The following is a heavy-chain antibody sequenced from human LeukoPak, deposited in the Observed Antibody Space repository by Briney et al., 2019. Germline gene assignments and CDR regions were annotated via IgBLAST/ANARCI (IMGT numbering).Heavy chain of an antibody. D-gene: IGHD3-22*01. V-gene: IGHV1-69*13. CDR1: GGTFISYA. CDR3: ARVGRSGYYYVFDY. CDR2: IIPIFGTA. Sequence: ASVKVSCKASGGTFISYAISWVRQAPGQGLEWMGGIIPIFGTANYAQKFQGRVTITADESTSTAYMELSSLRSEDTAVYYCARVGRSGYYYVFDYWGQGTLVTVSS. J-gene: IGHJ4*02.